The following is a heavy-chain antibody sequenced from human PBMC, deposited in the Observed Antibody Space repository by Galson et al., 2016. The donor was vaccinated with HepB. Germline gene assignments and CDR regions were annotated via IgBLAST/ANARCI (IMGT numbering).Heavy chain of an antibody. CDR3: ARGGIASSYGLDV. J-gene: IGHJ6*02. CDR2: ISADSLAI. V-gene: IGHV3-21*01. D-gene: IGHD6-6*01. Sequence: SLRLSCAASGFAFHIYSINWVRQAPGKGLEWVSVISADSLAIFYAGSMKGQFTISRDNAKNSVYLQMNSLRVEDTAVYYCARGGIASSYGLDVWGQGTTVTVSS. CDR1: GFAFHIYS.